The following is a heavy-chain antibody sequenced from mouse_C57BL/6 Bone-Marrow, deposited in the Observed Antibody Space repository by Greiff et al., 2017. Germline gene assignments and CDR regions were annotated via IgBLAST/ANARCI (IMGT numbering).Heavy chain of an antibody. Sequence: VQLQQSGPELVKPGASVKISCKASGYAFSSSWMNWVKQRPGKGLEWIGRIYPGDGDTNYNGKFKGKATLTADKSSSTAYMQLSSLTSEDSAVYFCARGVITTVYYFDYWGQGTTLTVSS. CDR2: IYPGDGDT. V-gene: IGHV1-82*01. J-gene: IGHJ2*01. CDR1: GYAFSSSW. D-gene: IGHD1-1*01. CDR3: ARGVITTVYYFDY.